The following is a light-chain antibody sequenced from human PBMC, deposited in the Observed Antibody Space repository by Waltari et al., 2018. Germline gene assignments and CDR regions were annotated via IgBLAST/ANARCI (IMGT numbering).Light chain of an antibody. J-gene: IGKJ3*01. V-gene: IGKV1-5*03. CDR3: KQYNSLFT. CDR2: KAF. CDR1: QSISSW. Sequence: DIQMTPSPSTLSASVGDRVTITCRASQSISSWLAWYQQKPGKAPKLLIYKAFSLESGVPSRFRGTGTGTEVTVIISSLQPDDCASYCCKQYNSLFTFGPGTKVDIK.